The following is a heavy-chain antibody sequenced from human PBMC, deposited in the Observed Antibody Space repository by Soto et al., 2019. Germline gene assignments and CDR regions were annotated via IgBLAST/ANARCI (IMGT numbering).Heavy chain of an antibody. V-gene: IGHV3-53*01. J-gene: IGHJ3*02. CDR2: IYSGGST. CDR1: GFTVSSNY. Sequence: GGSLRLSCAASGFTVSSNYMRWGREAPGKVLEEVSVIYSGGSTYYAYFVKCGFTISRDNSKNPLYLQINSLRAEDTAVYYCARETQETPDRAFDIWGQGTMVTVSS. CDR3: ARETQETPDRAFDI.